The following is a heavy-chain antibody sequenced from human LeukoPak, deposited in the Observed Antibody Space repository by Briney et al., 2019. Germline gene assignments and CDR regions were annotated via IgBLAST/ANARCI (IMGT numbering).Heavy chain of an antibody. D-gene: IGHD1-26*01. Sequence: TGGSLRLTCAASGFTFSSYAMSWVRQAPGKGLEWVSGISGSGGTTYFAASVKGRFSVSRDNSKNTLYMQMNSLRAEDTAVYYCAKNEGFSGTYPFDNWGQGTLVTVSS. CDR3: AKNEGFSGTYPFDN. CDR2: ISGSGGTT. CDR1: GFTFSSYA. V-gene: IGHV3-23*01. J-gene: IGHJ4*02.